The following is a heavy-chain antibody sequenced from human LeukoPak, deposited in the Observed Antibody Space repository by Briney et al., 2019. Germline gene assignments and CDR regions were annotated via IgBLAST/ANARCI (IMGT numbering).Heavy chain of an antibody. CDR3: ARGGCSGGSCYSGFDP. CDR1: GDSISSGGYY. D-gene: IGHD2-15*01. V-gene: IGHV4-31*03. CDR2: IYYSGNT. Sequence: SETLSLTCTVSGDSISSGGYYWSWIRQHPGKGLEWLGYIYYSGNTYYNPSLKSRVTTSVDRSKNQFSLKLSSVTVADTAVYYCARGGCSGGSCYSGFDPWGQGTLVTVSS. J-gene: IGHJ5*02.